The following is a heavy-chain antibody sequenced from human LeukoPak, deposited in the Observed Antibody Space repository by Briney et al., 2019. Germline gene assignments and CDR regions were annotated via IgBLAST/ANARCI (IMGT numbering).Heavy chain of an antibody. CDR1: GGTFSTYA. CDR2: IIPIFVTA. J-gene: IGHJ6*03. Sequence: GASVKVSCKASGGTFSTYAITWVRQAPGQGLEWMGGIIPIFVTANYAQKFQDRVTITTDASTSTVYMELNSLRSEDTAVYYCARTPQHSYYYYNMDVWGKGTTVTIAS. D-gene: IGHD5-18*01. CDR3: ARTPQHSYYYYNMDV. V-gene: IGHV1-69*05.